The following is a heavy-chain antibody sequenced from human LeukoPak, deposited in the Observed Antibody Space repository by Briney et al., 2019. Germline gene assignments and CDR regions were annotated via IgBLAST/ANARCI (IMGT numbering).Heavy chain of an antibody. Sequence: GASVKVSCKASGYTFTSYAMHWVRQAPGQRLEWMGWINAGNGNTKYSQKFQGRVTITRDTSASTAYMELSSLRSEDTAVHYCARPRITMVRGVIPLGTWGQGTLVTVSS. CDR2: INAGNGNT. CDR1: GYTFTSYA. CDR3: ARPRITMVRGVIPLGT. D-gene: IGHD3-10*01. J-gene: IGHJ5*02. V-gene: IGHV1-3*01.